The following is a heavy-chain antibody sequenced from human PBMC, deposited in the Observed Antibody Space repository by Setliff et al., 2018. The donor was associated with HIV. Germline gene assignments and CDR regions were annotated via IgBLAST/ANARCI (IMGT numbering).Heavy chain of an antibody. Sequence: SETLSLTCTVSGGSISGHYWSWIRQTPGKGLEWIGYVYSNGNADYNPSLKSRVTISVDTSKNQFSLKVTSVTAADTAVYYCAKGAGFYGDYTFDHWGQGRQVTVSS. CDR3: AKGAGFYGDYTFDH. D-gene: IGHD4-17*01. CDR2: VYSNGNA. CDR1: GGSISGHY. V-gene: IGHV4-59*11. J-gene: IGHJ4*02.